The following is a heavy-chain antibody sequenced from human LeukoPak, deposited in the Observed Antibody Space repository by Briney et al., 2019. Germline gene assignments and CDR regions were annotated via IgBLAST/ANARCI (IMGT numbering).Heavy chain of an antibody. Sequence: GGSLRLSCAASGFTFSSHGMHWVRQAPGKGLEWVAVISYDGSDKHYADSVKGRFTISRDNSKYTLYLQMNSLRAEDTAVYYCAKDRWLTGTWGQGTLVTVSS. V-gene: IGHV3-30*18. D-gene: IGHD6-19*01. CDR1: GFTFSSHG. CDR3: AKDRWLTGT. CDR2: ISYDGSDK. J-gene: IGHJ5*02.